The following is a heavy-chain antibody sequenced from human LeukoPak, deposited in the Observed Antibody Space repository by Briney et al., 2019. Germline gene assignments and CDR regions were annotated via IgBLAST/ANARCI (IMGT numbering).Heavy chain of an antibody. D-gene: IGHD6-19*01. CDR2: ISGYTVR. Sequence: GGSLRLSCAAAGFSFSSYGMNWVRQAPGKGLEWIAYISGYTVRYYSDFVMGRFTISRDNTKKSLDLQMNSLRAEDTAVYYCARSGHSNAWYSFDYWGLGALVTVSS. V-gene: IGHV3-48*01. CDR1: GFSFSSYG. CDR3: ARSGHSNAWYSFDY. J-gene: IGHJ4*02.